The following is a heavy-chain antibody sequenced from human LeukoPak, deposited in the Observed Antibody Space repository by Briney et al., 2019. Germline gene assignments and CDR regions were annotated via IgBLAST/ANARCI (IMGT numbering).Heavy chain of an antibody. J-gene: IGHJ6*03. CDR3: AKPSIPARPFLTYLYYYLDV. CDR2: VSGTGDKT. D-gene: IGHD6-6*01. Sequence: GGSLRLSCVASEFTFSGFAMSWVRQAPGRGLEWISSVSGTGDKTHYTDSVKGRFTISRDNSKNTLYLHMSALRAADTAVYYCAKPSIPARPFLTYLYYYLDVWGEGTTVIVSS. CDR1: EFTFSGFA. V-gene: IGHV3-23*01.